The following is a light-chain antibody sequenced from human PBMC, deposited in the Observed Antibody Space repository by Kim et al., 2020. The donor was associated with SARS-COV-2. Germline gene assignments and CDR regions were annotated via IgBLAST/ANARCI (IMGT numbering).Light chain of an antibody. CDR1: QSVASNH. V-gene: IGKV3-20*01. CDR2: GTS. J-gene: IGKJ2*03. CDR3: QQYDRSPYR. Sequence: EIVLTQSPVTLSLSPGERATLSCRASQSVASNHLAWFQQKPGQAPRLLIYGTSSRATGIPDRFSASESGTDFTLTISRLEPEDFAVYYCQQYDRSPYRFGQGTKLEI.